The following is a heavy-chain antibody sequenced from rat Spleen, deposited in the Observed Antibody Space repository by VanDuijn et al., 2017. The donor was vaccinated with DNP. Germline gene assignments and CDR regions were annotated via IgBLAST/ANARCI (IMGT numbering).Heavy chain of an antibody. CDR3: ATLYYIHYSLYAMDA. Sequence: EVQLVESGGGLVQPGRSLKLSCAASGFTFSDYNMAWVRQAPKKGLEWVATIIYDGSRTYFRDSVKGRFTISRDNAKSTLYLQMDSLRSEDTATYCCATLYYIHYSLYAMDAWGPGTSVTVSS. CDR2: IIYDGSRT. CDR1: GFTFSDYN. J-gene: IGHJ4*01. V-gene: IGHV5S10*01. D-gene: IGHD1-2*01.